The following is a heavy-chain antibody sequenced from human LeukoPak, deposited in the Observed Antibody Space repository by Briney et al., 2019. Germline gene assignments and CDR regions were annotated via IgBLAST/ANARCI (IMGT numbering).Heavy chain of an antibody. J-gene: IGHJ3*02. V-gene: IGHV3-33*01. CDR3: ARAYSSSSGRDAFDS. D-gene: IGHD6-6*01. CDR1: GFTFSSYG. CDR2: IWYDGSNK. Sequence: PGGSLRLSCAASGFTFSSYGMHWVRQAPGKGLEWVAVIWYDGSNKYYADSVKGRFTISRDSAKTSLFLQMNSLRDEDTAVYYCARAYSSSSGRDAFDSWGLGTLVTVSS.